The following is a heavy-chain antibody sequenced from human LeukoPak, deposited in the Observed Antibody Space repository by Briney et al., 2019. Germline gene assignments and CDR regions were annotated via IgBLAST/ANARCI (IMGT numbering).Heavy chain of an antibody. V-gene: IGHV4-38-2*02. D-gene: IGHD3-9*01. CDR1: GYSISSGYY. CDR2: IYHSGST. J-gene: IGHJ4*02. Sequence: SETLSLTCTVSGYSISSGYYWGWIRQPPGKGLEWIGSIYHSGSTYYNPSLKSRVTISVDTSKNQFSLKLSSVTAADTAVYYCARDLRDILTGQTFDYWGQGTLVTVSS. CDR3: ARDLRDILTGQTFDY.